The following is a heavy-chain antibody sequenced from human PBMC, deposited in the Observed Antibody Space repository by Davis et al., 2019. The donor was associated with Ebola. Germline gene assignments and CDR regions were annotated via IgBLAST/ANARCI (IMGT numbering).Heavy chain of an antibody. V-gene: IGHV3-30*04. J-gene: IGHJ2*01. Sequence: LKISCAASGFTFSSYAMHWVRQAPGKGLEWVAVISYDGSNKYYADSVKGRFTISRDNSKNTLHLQMSSLRAEDTAVYYCARDLPGGDWYFDLWGRGTLVTVSS. CDR3: ARDLPGGDWYFDL. CDR1: GFTFSSYA. CDR2: ISYDGSNK. D-gene: IGHD1-14*01.